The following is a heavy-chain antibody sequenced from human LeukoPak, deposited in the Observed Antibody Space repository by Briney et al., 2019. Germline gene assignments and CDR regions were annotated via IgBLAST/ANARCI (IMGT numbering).Heavy chain of an antibody. CDR1: GFTFDDYG. CDR2: IDWNGGST. V-gene: IGHV3-20*04. D-gene: IGHD3-10*01. Sequence: GGSLRLSCATSGFTFDDYGMSWVRQAPGKGLEWVSGIDWNGGSTGYADSVKGRFTISRDNAKNTLYLQMNNLRAEDTAIYYCATDSYVSGSYYRLFYWGQGTLVTVSS. J-gene: IGHJ4*02. CDR3: ATDSYVSGSYYRLFY.